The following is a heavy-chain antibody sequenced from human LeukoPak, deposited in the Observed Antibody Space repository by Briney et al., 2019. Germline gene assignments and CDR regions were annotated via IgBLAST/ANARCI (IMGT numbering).Heavy chain of an antibody. CDR3: ARVYDFWGGYPLPYFDY. J-gene: IGHJ4*02. Sequence: GGSLRLSCAASGFTFSSYWMSWVRQAPGKGLEWVANIKQDGSEKYYVDSVKGRFTISRDNAKNSLYLQMNSLRAEDTAVYYCARVYDFWGGYPLPYFDYWGQGTLVTVSS. CDR2: IKQDGSEK. V-gene: IGHV3-7*01. CDR1: GFTFSSYW. D-gene: IGHD3-3*01.